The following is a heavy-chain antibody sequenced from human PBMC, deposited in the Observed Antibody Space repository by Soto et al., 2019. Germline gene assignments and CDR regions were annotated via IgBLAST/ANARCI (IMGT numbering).Heavy chain of an antibody. CDR3: ARDIEQWLVGELVGWSFDP. J-gene: IGHJ5*02. CDR1: GGTFSSYA. V-gene: IGHV1-69*01. CDR2: IIPIVGTA. Sequence: QVQLVQSGAEVKKPGSSVKVSCKASGGTFSSYAISWVRQAPGQGHEWMGGIIPIVGTANYAQKFQGRVTITADESTSTAYMELSSLRSEDTAVYYCARDIEQWLVGELVGWSFDPWGQGTLVTVSS. D-gene: IGHD6-19*01.